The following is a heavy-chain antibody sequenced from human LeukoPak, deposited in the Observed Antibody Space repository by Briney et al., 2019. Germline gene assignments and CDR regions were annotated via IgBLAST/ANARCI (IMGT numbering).Heavy chain of an antibody. CDR3: ARDPKNFYDSKFDYYHMDV. CDR1: GYTFTSYY. D-gene: IGHD3-22*01. CDR2: INPSGGST. V-gene: IGHV1-46*01. Sequence: ASVKVSCKASGYTFTSYYMHWVRQAPGQGREWMGIINPSGGSTSYAQKLQGRVTMTTDTSTSTAYMELRSLRSDDTAVYYCARDPKNFYDSKFDYYHMDVWGKGATVTISS. J-gene: IGHJ6*03.